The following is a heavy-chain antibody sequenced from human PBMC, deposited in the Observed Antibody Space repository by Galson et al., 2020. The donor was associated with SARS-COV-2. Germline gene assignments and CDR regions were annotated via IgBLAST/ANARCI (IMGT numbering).Heavy chain of an antibody. Sequence: SETLSHTCTVSGGSISSSSYYWGWIRQPPGKGLEWIGSIYYSGSTYYNPSLKSRVTISVDTSKNQFSLKLSSVTAADTAVYYCARDPLPRTIFGVVTWGQGTLVTVSS. CDR1: GGSISSSSYY. CDR3: ARDPLPRTIFGVVT. D-gene: IGHD3-3*01. J-gene: IGHJ5*02. V-gene: IGHV4-39*07. CDR2: IYYSGST.